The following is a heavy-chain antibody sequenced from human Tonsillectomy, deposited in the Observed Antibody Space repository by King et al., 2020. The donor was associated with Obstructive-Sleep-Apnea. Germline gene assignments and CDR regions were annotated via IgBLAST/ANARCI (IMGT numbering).Heavy chain of an antibody. D-gene: IGHD5-12*01. CDR1: GGSISSYY. CDR3: ARPRRATSGAFDI. Sequence: VQLQESGPGLVKPSETLSLTCTVSGGSISSYYWSWIRQPPGKGLAWIGYIYYSGSTNYNPSLKSRSTISVDTSKNQFSLKLSSVTAADTAVYSCARPRRATSGAFDIWGQGTMVTVSS. CDR2: IYYSGST. V-gene: IGHV4-59*08. J-gene: IGHJ3*02.